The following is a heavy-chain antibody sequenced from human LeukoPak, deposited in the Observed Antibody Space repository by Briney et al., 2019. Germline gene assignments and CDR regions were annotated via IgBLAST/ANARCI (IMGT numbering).Heavy chain of an antibody. D-gene: IGHD5-18*01. J-gene: IGHJ4*02. CDR1: VYTFNDYY. CDR2: INPNKASA. Sequence: ASVNVSCKASVYTFNDYYIHWVRQAPGQGLEWMGWINPNKASAMYAQRFQDRVTMTWDTSIKTAYMDLSALRSDDTALYYCARDQSTSGYRQFDYWGQGTLVIVSS. V-gene: IGHV1-2*02. CDR3: ARDQSTSGYRQFDY.